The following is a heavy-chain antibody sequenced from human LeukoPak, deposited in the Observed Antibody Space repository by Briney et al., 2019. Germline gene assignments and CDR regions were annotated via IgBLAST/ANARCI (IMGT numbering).Heavy chain of an antibody. CDR1: RFTFSNSA. J-gene: IGHJ4*02. Sequence: GGSLRLSCAASRFTFSNSATSWVRQAPGKGLEWVSSISGSGDSTYYADSVKGRFTMSRDNSKNTLYLQMNSLRAEDTAVYYCAKDFWSGYYPHYWGQGTLVAVSS. V-gene: IGHV3-23*01. D-gene: IGHD3-3*01. CDR3: AKDFWSGYYPHY. CDR2: ISGSGDST.